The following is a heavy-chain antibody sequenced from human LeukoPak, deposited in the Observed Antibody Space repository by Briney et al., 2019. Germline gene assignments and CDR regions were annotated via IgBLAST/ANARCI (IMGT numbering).Heavy chain of an antibody. V-gene: IGHV4-39*07. CDR1: GGSISSSSYY. Sequence: SETLFLTCTVSGGSISSSSYYWGWIRQPPAKGVEWIGSIYNSGSTYYNPSLKSRVTISVDTSKNQFSLKVSSVTAADTAVYYCARAYYYGSGSYGLDYWGQGTLVTVSS. D-gene: IGHD3-10*01. CDR3: ARAYYYGSGSYGLDY. J-gene: IGHJ4*02. CDR2: IYNSGST.